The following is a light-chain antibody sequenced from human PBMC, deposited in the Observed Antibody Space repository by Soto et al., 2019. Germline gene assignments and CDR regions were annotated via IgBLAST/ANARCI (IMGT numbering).Light chain of an antibody. CDR2: EVS. CDR1: SRDVGRYDY. V-gene: IGLV2-14*01. CDR3: SSYTKVNTLVV. Sequence: QSALTQPASVSGSPGQSITISCSGTSRDVGRYDYVSWYQQHPGKAPRLINYEVSNRPSGISNRFSGSKSGNTATLTISGLQAEDEAEYFCSSYTKVNTLVVFGGGTKLTVL. J-gene: IGLJ2*01.